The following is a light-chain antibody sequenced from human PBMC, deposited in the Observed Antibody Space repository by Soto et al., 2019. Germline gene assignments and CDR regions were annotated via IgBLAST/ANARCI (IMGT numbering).Light chain of an antibody. V-gene: IGLV4-69*01. CDR2: INTDGSH. CDR1: SGHSSYP. J-gene: IGLJ3*02. CDR3: QTLGTGIRV. Sequence: QLVLTQSPSASASLGASVKFTCTLSSGHSSYPIAWYQQQPEKGPRYLMKINTDGSHNKGDGIPDRFSGSISGAERYLTISSLQSEDEADYYCQTLGTGIRVFGGGTKLNVL.